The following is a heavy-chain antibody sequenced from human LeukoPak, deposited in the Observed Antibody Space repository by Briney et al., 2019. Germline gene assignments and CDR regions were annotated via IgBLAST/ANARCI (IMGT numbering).Heavy chain of an antibody. V-gene: IGHV4-31*03. CDR1: GGSISSGGYY. J-gene: IGHJ4*02. D-gene: IGHD2-2*01. CDR3: ARAPDVGCSSTSCYSFDY. Sequence: PSETLSLTCTVSGGSISSGGYYWSWIRQHPGKGLEWIGYIYYSGSTYYNPSLKSRVTISVDTSKNQFSLKLSSVTAADTAVYYCARAPDVGCSSTSCYSFDYWGQGTLVTVSS. CDR2: IYYSGST.